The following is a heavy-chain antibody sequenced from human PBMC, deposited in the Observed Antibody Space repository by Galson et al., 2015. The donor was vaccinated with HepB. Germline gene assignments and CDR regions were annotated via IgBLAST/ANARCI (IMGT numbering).Heavy chain of an antibody. Sequence: SLRLSCAASGFIFSDFAMHWVCQAPGKGLEWVAVTSSDGRNKYYGDSVKSRFTVSRDNPNSTLYLQMTNLRPEDTAMYYCARAWGYYGSSDYWGQGTLITVSS. CDR1: GFIFSDFA. J-gene: IGHJ4*02. V-gene: IGHV3-30*04. CDR3: ARAWGYYGSSDY. CDR2: TSSDGRNK. D-gene: IGHD3-22*01.